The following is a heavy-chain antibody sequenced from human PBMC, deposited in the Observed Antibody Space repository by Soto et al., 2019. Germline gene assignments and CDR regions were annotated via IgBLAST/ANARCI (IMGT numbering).Heavy chain of an antibody. CDR3: AKDLGSSSWANFDY. D-gene: IGHD6-13*01. CDR1: GFTFSSYA. V-gene: IGHV3-23*01. CDR2: ISGSSGST. Sequence: GGSLRLSCAASGFTFSSYAMSWVRQAPGKGLEWVSAISGSSGSTYYADSVKGRFTISRDNSKNTLYLQMNSLRAEDTAVYYCAKDLGSSSWANFDYWGQGTLVTVSS. J-gene: IGHJ4*02.